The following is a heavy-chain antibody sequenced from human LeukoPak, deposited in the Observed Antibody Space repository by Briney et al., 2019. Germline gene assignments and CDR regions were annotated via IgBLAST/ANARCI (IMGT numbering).Heavy chain of an antibody. V-gene: IGHV3-11*04. D-gene: IGHD3-9*01. Sequence: PGGSLRLSCAASGFTFSDYYMTWIRQAPGKGLEWVSYISSSDSTIYYADSVKGRFTISRDNAKNSLYLQMNSLRAEDTAVYYCANGGGLLRYFDWLPPPFDYWGQGTLVTVSS. J-gene: IGHJ4*02. CDR2: ISSSDSTI. CDR3: ANGGGLLRYFDWLPPPFDY. CDR1: GFTFSDYY.